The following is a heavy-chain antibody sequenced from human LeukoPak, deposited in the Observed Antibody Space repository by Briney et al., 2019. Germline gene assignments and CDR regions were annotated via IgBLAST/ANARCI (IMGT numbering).Heavy chain of an antibody. CDR3: ARDGRFGEFDY. D-gene: IGHD3-10*01. CDR2: ISTSSSYI. V-gene: IGHV3-21*01. J-gene: IGHJ4*02. Sequence: GGSLRLSCAASGFAFNSYSMNWVRQAPGKGLEWVSSISTSSSYISHADSVKGRFTISRDNAKNSLFLQVNSLRAEDTAVYYCARDGRFGEFDYWGQGTLVTVSS. CDR1: GFAFNSYS.